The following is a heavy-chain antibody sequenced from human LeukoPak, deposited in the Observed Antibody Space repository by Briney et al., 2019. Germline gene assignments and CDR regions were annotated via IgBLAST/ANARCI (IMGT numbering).Heavy chain of an antibody. Sequence: PSETLSLTCRVSGGSISPYYWSWIRQPPGKGLEWIGYVSYRGHTNYNPSLESRVTISLATSKKQFSLNLRSVTAADTAVYYCASSPPDYAELPFDIWGQGTMVTVSS. CDR1: GGSISPYY. V-gene: IGHV4-59*12. CDR3: ASSPPDYAELPFDI. J-gene: IGHJ3*02. D-gene: IGHD4/OR15-4a*01. CDR2: VSYRGHT.